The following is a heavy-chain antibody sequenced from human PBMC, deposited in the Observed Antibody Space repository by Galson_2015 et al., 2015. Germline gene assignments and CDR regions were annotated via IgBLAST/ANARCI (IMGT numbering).Heavy chain of an antibody. CDR3: ALRTRIPEYNSSWEYCQH. Sequence: SVKVSCKASGYTLTSYGISWVRQAPGQGLEWMGWISAYNGNTNYAQKLQGRVTMTTDTSTSTAYMELRSLRSDDTAVYYCALRTRIPEYNSSWEYCQHWGQGTLVTVSS. CDR1: GYTLTSYG. V-gene: IGHV1-18*01. J-gene: IGHJ1*01. CDR2: ISAYNGNT. D-gene: IGHD6-6*01.